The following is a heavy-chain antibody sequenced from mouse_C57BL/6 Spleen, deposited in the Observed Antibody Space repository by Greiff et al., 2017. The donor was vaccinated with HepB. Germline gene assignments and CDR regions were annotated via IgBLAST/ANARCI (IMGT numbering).Heavy chain of an antibody. CDR3: ARITTVVATDAMDY. CDR1: GYTFTSYW. J-gene: IGHJ4*01. Sequence: QVQLQQPGAELVKPGASVKLSCKASGYTFTSYWMHWVKQRPGPGLEWIGMIHPHSGSTNYNEKFKSKATLTVDKSSSTAYMQLSSLTSEDSAVYYCARITTVVATDAMDYWGQGTAVTVSA. CDR2: IHPHSGST. V-gene: IGHV1-64*01. D-gene: IGHD1-1*01.